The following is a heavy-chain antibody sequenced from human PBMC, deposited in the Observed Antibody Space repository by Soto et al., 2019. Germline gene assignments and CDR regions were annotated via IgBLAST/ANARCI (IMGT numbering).Heavy chain of an antibody. CDR3: ARGDGTGLHSSGWSPRF. Sequence: EVQLVESGGGLVKPGGSLTLSCAASGFTFSISTMNWVRQAPGKRLEWVSSISSGTTYSYYADSVMGRFSISRDNAKSSLYLQMNSLRVDDTAVYYCARGDGTGLHSSGWSPRFWGQGTLVTVSS. CDR1: GFTFSIST. D-gene: IGHD6-13*01. CDR2: ISSGTTYS. V-gene: IGHV3-21*06. J-gene: IGHJ4*02.